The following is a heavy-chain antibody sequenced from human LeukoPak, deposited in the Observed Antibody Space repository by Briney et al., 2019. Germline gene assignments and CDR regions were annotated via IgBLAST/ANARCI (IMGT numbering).Heavy chain of an antibody. V-gene: IGHV1-69*13. CDR2: IIPIFGTA. Sequence: SVKVSCKASGGTFSSYAISWVRQAPGQGLEWMGGIIPIFGTANYAQKFQGRVTITADESTSTAYMELSSLRSEDTAVYYCARGGVDKNWSDPGGQGTLVTVSS. CDR3: ARGGVDKNWSDP. CDR1: GGTFSSYA. J-gene: IGHJ5*02. D-gene: IGHD3-16*01.